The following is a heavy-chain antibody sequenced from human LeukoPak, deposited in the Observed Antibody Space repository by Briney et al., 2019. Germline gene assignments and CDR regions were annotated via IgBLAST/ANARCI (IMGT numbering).Heavy chain of an antibody. D-gene: IGHD3-10*01. Sequence: GGSLRLSCAASGFTFSFYGMHWVRQARGKGLEWVAVIWSDGSNKYYADSVKGRFTISRDNSKNTLYLQMNSLRAEDTAVYYCAREDGSASYYNNWFDPWGQGTLVTVSS. CDR2: IWSDGSNK. CDR1: GFTFSFYG. CDR3: AREDGSASYYNNWFDP. J-gene: IGHJ5*02. V-gene: IGHV3-33*01.